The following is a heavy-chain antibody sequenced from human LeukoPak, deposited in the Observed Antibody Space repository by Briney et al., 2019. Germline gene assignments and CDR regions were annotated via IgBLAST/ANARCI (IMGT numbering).Heavy chain of an antibody. CDR1: GFTFSRHG. Sequence: GGSLRLSCAPSGFTFSRHGMHWVRQAPGKGLEWVAIISNDGSRKYYAHSVEGRFTISRDNSKNTLYLRMDSLRAEDTAVYYCARDRAWNYFDYWGQGTLVTVSS. CDR2: ISNDGSRK. J-gene: IGHJ4*02. D-gene: IGHD3-3*01. CDR3: ARDRAWNYFDY. V-gene: IGHV3-30*03.